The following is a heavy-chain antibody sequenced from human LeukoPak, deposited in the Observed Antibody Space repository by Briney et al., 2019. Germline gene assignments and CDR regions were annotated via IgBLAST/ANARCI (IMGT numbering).Heavy chain of an antibody. CDR3: ARDMVPQNIVATISDY. CDR2: IKQDGSEK. CDR1: GFTFSSYW. V-gene: IGHV3-7*01. D-gene: IGHD5-12*01. Sequence: GGSLRLSCAASGFTFSSYWMSWVRQAPGKGLEWVANIKQDGSEKYYVDSVKGRFTISRDNAKNSLYPQMNSLRAEDTAVYYCARDMVPQNIVATISDYWGQGTLVTVSS. J-gene: IGHJ4*02.